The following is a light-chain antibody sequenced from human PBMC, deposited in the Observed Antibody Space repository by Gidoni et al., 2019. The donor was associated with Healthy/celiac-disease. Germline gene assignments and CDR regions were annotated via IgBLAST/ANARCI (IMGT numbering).Light chain of an antibody. V-gene: IGKV3-11*01. CDR3: QQRSNWPF. Sequence: EIVLTKSPATLSLSPGERATLSCRASQSVSSYLAWYQQKPGQAPRLLIYDASNRATGIPARFSGSGSGTDFTLTISSLEPEDFAVYYCQQRSNWPFFXGXTKVEIK. CDR2: DAS. CDR1: QSVSSY. J-gene: IGKJ4*01.